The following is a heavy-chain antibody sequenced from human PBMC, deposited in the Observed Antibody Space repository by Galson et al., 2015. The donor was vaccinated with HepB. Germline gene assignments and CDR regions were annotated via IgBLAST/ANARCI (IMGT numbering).Heavy chain of an antibody. CDR1: GFTFSRYW. V-gene: IGHV3-7*03. CDR2: IKEDGSKI. CDR3: ARVGYSSSSFDY. J-gene: IGHJ4*02. Sequence: SLRLSCAASGFTFSRYWMSWVRQAPGKGLEWVANIKEDGSKIYYADSVKGRFTISRDNAKNSLYLQMNSLRAEDTAVYFCARVGYSSSSFDYWGQGTLVTVSS. D-gene: IGHD6-6*01.